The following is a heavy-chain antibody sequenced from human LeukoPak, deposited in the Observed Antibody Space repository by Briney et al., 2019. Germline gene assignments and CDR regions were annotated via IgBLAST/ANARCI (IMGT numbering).Heavy chain of an antibody. V-gene: IGHV4-4*07. CDR2: IYTSGST. D-gene: IGHD2-21*02. Sequence: PSETLSLTCTVSGGSISSYYWSWIRQPAGKGLEWIGRIYTSGSTNYNPSLKSRVTISVDTSKNQFSLKLSSVTAADTAVYYCASTYCGGDCYSRYYYYYMDVWGKGTTVTISS. CDR3: ASTYCGGDCYSRYYYYYMDV. J-gene: IGHJ6*03. CDR1: GGSISSYY.